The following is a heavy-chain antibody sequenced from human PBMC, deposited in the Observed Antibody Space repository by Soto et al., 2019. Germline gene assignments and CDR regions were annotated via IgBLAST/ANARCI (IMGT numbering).Heavy chain of an antibody. CDR3: ASLTYCTSATCPNYYYGMDV. CDR2: IDSSSNYI. J-gene: IGHJ6*01. D-gene: IGHD2-2*01. CDR1: VFTITTYT. Sequence: EVQLVESGGGLVKPGGSLRLSCVASVFTITTYTMTWVRQAPGKGLEWVSSIDSSSNYIYYADSVKGRFTISRDNAKNSLFLQMNSLRAEDTAVYYCASLTYCTSATCPNYYYGMDVW. V-gene: IGHV3-21*01.